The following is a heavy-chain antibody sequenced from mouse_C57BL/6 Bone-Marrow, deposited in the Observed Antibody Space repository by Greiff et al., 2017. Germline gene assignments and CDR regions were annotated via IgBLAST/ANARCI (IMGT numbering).Heavy chain of an antibody. D-gene: IGHD4-1*01. J-gene: IGHJ3*01. Sequence: QVQLKESGAELVRPGTSVKVSCKASGYAFTNYLIEWVKQRPGQGLAWIGVINTGSGGTNYNEKFKGKATLTAEQSSSTAYMQLSSLTSEDSAVYFCARELGWFAYWGQGTLVTVSA. CDR2: INTGSGGT. V-gene: IGHV1-54*01. CDR3: ARELGWFAY. CDR1: GYAFTNYL.